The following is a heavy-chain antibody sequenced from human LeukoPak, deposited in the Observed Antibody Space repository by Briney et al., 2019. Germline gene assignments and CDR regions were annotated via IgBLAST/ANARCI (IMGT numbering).Heavy chain of an antibody. D-gene: IGHD2-15*01. Sequence: PGRSLRLSCAASGFTFSSYSMNWVRQAPGKGLEWVSSISSSSSYIYYADSVKGRFTISRDNARNSLYLQMNSLRAEDTAVYYCARDVDNGGSFDYWGQGTLVTVSS. CDR2: ISSSSSYI. CDR1: GFTFSSYS. J-gene: IGHJ4*02. V-gene: IGHV3-21*01. CDR3: ARDVDNGGSFDY.